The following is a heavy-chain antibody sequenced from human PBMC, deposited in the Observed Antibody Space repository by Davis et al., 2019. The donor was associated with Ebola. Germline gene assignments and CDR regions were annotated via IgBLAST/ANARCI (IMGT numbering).Heavy chain of an antibody. CDR1: GFTFSSYW. CDR2: INSNGSST. J-gene: IGHJ4*02. CDR3: ARSLLWFGELSVYYFDY. D-gene: IGHD3-10*01. Sequence: GESLKISCAASGFTFSSYWMHWVRQAPGKGLVWVSRINSNGSSTSYADSVKGRFTISRDNAKNTLYLQMNSLRADDTAVYYCARSLLWFGELSVYYFDYWGQGTLVTVSS. V-gene: IGHV3-74*01.